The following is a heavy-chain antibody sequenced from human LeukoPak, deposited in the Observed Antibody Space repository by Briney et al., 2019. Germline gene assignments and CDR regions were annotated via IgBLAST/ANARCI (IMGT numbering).Heavy chain of an antibody. V-gene: IGHV4-38-2*02. J-gene: IGHJ4*02. Sequence: SETLSLTCTVSGYSISSGYHWGWIRQPPGKGLEWIGSIFHSGTTYYNPSLKSRVTISVDTSKNQFSLKLSSVTAADTAVYYCARVGGYSGYEAAADFDYWGQGTLVTVSS. D-gene: IGHD5-12*01. CDR1: GYSISSGYH. CDR2: IFHSGTT. CDR3: ARVGGYSGYEAAADFDY.